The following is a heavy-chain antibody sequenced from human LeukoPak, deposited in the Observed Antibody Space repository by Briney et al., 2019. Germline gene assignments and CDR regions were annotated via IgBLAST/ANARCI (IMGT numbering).Heavy chain of an antibody. V-gene: IGHV3-66*01. CDR1: GFTFSSYW. Sequence: GGSLRLSCAASGFTFSSYWMHWVRQAPGKGLEWVSVIYSGGSTYYADSVKGRFTISRDNAKNSLYLQMNSLRAEDTAVYHCAELGITMIGGVWGKGTTVTISS. D-gene: IGHD3-10*02. CDR3: AELGITMIGGV. CDR2: IYSGGST. J-gene: IGHJ6*04.